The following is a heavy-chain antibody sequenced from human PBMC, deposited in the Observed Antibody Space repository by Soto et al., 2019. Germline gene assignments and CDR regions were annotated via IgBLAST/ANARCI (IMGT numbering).Heavy chain of an antibody. J-gene: IGHJ5*02. CDR1: GASFSGFY. Sequence: QVQLQESGPGLVTPSETLSLTCTVSGASFSGFYWSWVRKSAGYGPECIGRIYATGTTDYNPSLKRRVMMAVDPSKKQFSLKLRSVTAADTAVYYCVRDGTKTLRDWFDPWGQGISVTVSS. CDR2: IYATGTT. V-gene: IGHV4-4*07. D-gene: IGHD1-1*01. CDR3: VRDGTKTLRDWFDP.